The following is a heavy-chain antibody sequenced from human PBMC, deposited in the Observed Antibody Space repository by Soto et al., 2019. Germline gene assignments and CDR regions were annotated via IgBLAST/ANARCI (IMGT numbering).Heavy chain of an antibody. J-gene: IGHJ3*02. CDR2: IDYYGST. D-gene: IGHD3-9*01. Sequence: SETLSLTCTVSGGSISGYYWSWIRQPPGKRLEWIGYIDYYGSTNYNPSLKSRVTISVDTSKKQFSLNLGSVTAADTAIYYCARYFDRPSGFDIWGQDTMVTVSS. CDR3: ARYFDRPSGFDI. CDR1: GGSISGYY. V-gene: IGHV4-59*01.